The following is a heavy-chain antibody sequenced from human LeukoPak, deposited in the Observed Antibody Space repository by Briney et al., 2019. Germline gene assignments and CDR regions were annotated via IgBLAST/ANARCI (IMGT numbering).Heavy chain of an antibody. V-gene: IGHV3-30-3*01. CDR3: ARVRSYYYGSGSYVNYYYYYGMDV. CDR2: ISYDGSNK. CDR1: GFTFSNYA. Sequence: PGRSLRLSCAASGFTFSNYAMHWVRQAPGKGLEWVAVISYDGSNKYYADSVKGRFTISRDNSKNTLYLQMNSLRAEDTAVYYCARVRSYYYGSGSYVNYYYYYGMDVWGQGTTVTVPS. J-gene: IGHJ6*02. D-gene: IGHD3-10*01.